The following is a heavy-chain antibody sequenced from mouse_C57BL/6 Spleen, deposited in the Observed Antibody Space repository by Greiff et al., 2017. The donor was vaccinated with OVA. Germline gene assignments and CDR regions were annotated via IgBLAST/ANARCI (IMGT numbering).Heavy chain of an antibody. Sequence: EVQLQQSGPGLVKPSQSLSLTCSVTGYSITSGYYWNWIRQFPGNKLEWMGYISYDGSNNYNPSLKNRISITRDTSKNQFFLKLNSVTTEDTATYHCARERRSDAMDYWGQGTSVTVSS. D-gene: IGHD1-1*01. V-gene: IGHV3-6*01. CDR2: ISYDGSN. CDR3: ARERRSDAMDY. CDR1: GYSITSGYY. J-gene: IGHJ4*01.